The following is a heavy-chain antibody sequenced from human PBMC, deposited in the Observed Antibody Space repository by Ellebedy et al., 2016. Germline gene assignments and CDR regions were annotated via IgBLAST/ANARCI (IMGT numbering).Heavy chain of an antibody. CDR3: ARVKLLWFEDPGSDYYYGMDV. Sequence: SETLSLXCTVSGYSISSGHYWGWIRQPPGKGLEWIGSIYQSGSTYYNPSLQSRVAISVDTSKNHFSLKLSSVTPADTAVYHWARVKLLWFEDPGSDYYYGMDVWGQGTTVTVSS. CDR1: GYSISSGHY. J-gene: IGHJ6*02. CDR2: IYQSGST. D-gene: IGHD3-10*01. V-gene: IGHV4-38-2*02.